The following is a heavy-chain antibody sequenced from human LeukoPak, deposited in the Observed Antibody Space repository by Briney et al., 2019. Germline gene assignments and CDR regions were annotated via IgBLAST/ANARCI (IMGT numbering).Heavy chain of an antibody. Sequence: GGSLRLSCAASGFTFSSYAMHWVRQAPGKGLEWVAVISYDGSNKYYADSVKGRFTISRDNSKNTLYLQMNSLRAEDTAVYYCASTYDSSGYYYVPSFDYWGQGTLVTVSS. CDR2: ISYDGSNK. CDR1: GFTFSSYA. D-gene: IGHD3-22*01. J-gene: IGHJ4*02. CDR3: ASTYDSSGYYYVPSFDY. V-gene: IGHV3-30*04.